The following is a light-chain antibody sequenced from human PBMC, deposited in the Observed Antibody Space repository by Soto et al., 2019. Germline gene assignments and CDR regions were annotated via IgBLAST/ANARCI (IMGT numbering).Light chain of an antibody. V-gene: IGLV2-14*01. J-gene: IGLJ1*01. CDR3: NSYTTLSNRV. CDR1: STDIGAYNY. CDR2: EVT. Sequence: QSVPTQPASVSGSPGQSITISCTGTSTDIGAYNYVSWYQQHPGKAPKLLIYEVTNRPSGVSNRFSGSKSGNTASLTISGLQAEDEANYYCNSYTTLSNRVFGTGTRSPS.